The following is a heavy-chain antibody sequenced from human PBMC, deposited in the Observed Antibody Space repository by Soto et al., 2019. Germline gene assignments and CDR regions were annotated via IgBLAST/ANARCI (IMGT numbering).Heavy chain of an antibody. CDR1: GDTFTSYY. CDR2: INPSGGST. Sequence: ASVKVSCKASGDTFTSYYMHWVRQAPGQGLEWMGIINPSGGSTSYAQKFQGRVTMTRDTSTSTVYMELSSLRSEDTAVYYCARGWFGAVAGPYYFDYWGQGTLVTVSS. J-gene: IGHJ4*02. V-gene: IGHV1-46*01. CDR3: ARGWFGAVAGPYYFDY. D-gene: IGHD6-19*01.